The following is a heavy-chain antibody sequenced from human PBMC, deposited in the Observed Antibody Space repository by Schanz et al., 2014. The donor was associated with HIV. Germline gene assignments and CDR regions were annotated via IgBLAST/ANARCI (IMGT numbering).Heavy chain of an antibody. D-gene: IGHD3-3*01. V-gene: IGHV3-30*03. CDR3: ARAPSDFWMAYFDY. CDR2: ISYDGSNE. Sequence: QVQLVESGGGVVQPGRSLRLSCAASGFTFSRDGMHWVRQAPGKGLEWVAVISYDGSNEYYADSVKGRFTTSRDNSKNTLYLQMNSLRAEDTAVYYCARAPSDFWMAYFDYWGQGTLVTVSS. J-gene: IGHJ4*02. CDR1: GFTFSRDG.